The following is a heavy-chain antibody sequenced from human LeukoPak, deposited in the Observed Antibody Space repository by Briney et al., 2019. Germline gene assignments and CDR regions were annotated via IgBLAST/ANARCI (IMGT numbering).Heavy chain of an antibody. CDR2: INAGNGNT. Sequence: ASVKASCKASGYTFTSYAMHWVRQAPGQRLEWMGWINAGNGNTKYSQKFQGRVTITRDTSASTAYMELSSLRSEDTAVYYCARAGNWSIAAAGNDYWGQGTLVTVSS. J-gene: IGHJ4*02. CDR1: GYTFTSYA. D-gene: IGHD6-13*01. V-gene: IGHV1-3*01. CDR3: ARAGNWSIAAAGNDY.